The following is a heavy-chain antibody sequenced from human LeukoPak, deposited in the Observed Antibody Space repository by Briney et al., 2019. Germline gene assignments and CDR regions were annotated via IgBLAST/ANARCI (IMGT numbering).Heavy chain of an antibody. CDR1: VYTFTRYV. D-gene: IGHD5-12*01. CDR3: ARDSGLATMRGVFDI. Sequence: GASVKVSCKPSVYTFTRYVLSWVRQAPGQEVEWMGRIITILGIAKYAKKFQGIVTITADTSTSTGCMELSSLRSEDTAVYHCARDSGLATMRGVFDIWGLGTMVTVSS. V-gene: IGHV1-69*04. CDR2: IITILGIA. J-gene: IGHJ3*02.